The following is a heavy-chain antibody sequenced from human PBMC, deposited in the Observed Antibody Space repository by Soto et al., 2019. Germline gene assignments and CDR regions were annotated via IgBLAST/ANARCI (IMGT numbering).Heavy chain of an antibody. D-gene: IGHD5-18*01. CDR2: IDWDDDK. CDR3: ARMGGYSYGHTFYYYYGMDV. CDR1: GFSLSTSGMC. Sequence: SGPTLVNPTQTLTLTCTFSGFSLSTSGMCVSWIRQPPGKALEWLALIDWDDDKYYSTSLKTRLTISKDTSKNQVVLTMTNMDPVDTATYYCARMGGYSYGHTFYYYYGMDVWGQGTTVTVS. V-gene: IGHV2-70*01. J-gene: IGHJ6*02.